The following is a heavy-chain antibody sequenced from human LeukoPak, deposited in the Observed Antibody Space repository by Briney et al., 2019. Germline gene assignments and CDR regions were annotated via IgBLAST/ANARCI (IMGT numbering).Heavy chain of an antibody. CDR2: IYYSGST. J-gene: IGHJ4*02. CDR3: ASGTTTAVDY. CDR1: GGSVSSSTYY. V-gene: IGHV4-61*05. Sequence: SETLSLTCTVSGGSVSSSTYYWGWIRQPPGKGLGWIGYIYYSGSTNYNPSLKSRVSISVDTTKNQFSLKLSSVTAADTAVYYCASGTTTAVDYSGQRALCTVSS. D-gene: IGHD1-1*01.